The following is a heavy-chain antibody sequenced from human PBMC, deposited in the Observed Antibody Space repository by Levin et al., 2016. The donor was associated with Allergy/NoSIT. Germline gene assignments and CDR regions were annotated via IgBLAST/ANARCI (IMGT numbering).Heavy chain of an antibody. CDR3: ARDPGTLEHPAYYYYMDV. J-gene: IGHJ6*03. CDR1: GYYFIGYY. Sequence: ASVKVSCKASGYYFIGYYIHWVRQAPGQGLEWLGWINPNGGGTVYAQSFQGRLTMTRDTSIYTAYMQLSRLRSDDTAVYFCARDPGTLEHPAYYYYMDVWGKGTTVTVSS. D-gene: IGHD1/OR15-1a*01. V-gene: IGHV1-2*02. CDR2: INPNGGGT.